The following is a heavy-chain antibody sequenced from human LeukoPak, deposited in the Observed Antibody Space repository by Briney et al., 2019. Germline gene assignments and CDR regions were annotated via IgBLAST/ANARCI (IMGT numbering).Heavy chain of an antibody. D-gene: IGHD1-26*01. CDR1: GGTFSSYA. Sequence: ASVKVSCKASGGTFSSYAISWVRQATGQGLEWMGGIIPIFGTANYAQKFQGRVTITADESTSTAYMELSSLRSEDTAVYYCARMGTMGAFDYWGEGTLVTVSS. CDR3: ARMGTMGAFDY. V-gene: IGHV1-69*13. CDR2: IIPIFGTA. J-gene: IGHJ4*02.